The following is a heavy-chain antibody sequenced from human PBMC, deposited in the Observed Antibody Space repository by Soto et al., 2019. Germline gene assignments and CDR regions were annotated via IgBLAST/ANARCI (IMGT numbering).Heavy chain of an antibody. CDR2: IYHTGST. CDR3: ATLPPRIVVLPLPLPS. CDR1: GDSISSTHW. Sequence: SETLSLTCVVSGDSISSTHWWTWVRQTPGKGLEWIGEIYHTGSTKYNPSLKNRVTISVDKSNNEFSLNLKSVTAADTAVYYCATLPPRIVVLPLPLPSWGQGTLVTVSS. D-gene: IGHD2-15*01. J-gene: IGHJ1*01. V-gene: IGHV4-4*02.